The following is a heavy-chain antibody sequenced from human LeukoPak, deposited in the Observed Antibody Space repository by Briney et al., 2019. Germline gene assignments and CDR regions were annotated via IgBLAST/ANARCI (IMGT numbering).Heavy chain of an antibody. CDR2: ISGSGGST. Sequence: PGGFLRLSCAASGFTFSSYAMSWVRQAPGKGPEWVSGISGSGGSTYYADSVKGRFTISRDNSKNTLYLQMNSLRAEDTAVYYCAKDGSIAVAGTSGRAFDIWGQGTMVTVSS. J-gene: IGHJ3*02. V-gene: IGHV3-23*01. D-gene: IGHD6-19*01. CDR1: GFTFSSYA. CDR3: AKDGSIAVAGTSGRAFDI.